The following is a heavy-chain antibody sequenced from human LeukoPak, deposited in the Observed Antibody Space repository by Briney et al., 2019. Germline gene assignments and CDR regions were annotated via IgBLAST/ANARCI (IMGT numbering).Heavy chain of an antibody. D-gene: IGHD1-26*01. CDR3: ARGVVGATRRYNWFDP. J-gene: IGHJ5*02. CDR2: INPNSGGT. CDR1: GYTFTGYY. V-gene: IGHV1-2*02. Sequence: ASVKVSCKASGYTFTGYYMHWVRQAPGQGLEWMGWINPNSGGTNYAQKFQGRVTMTRDTSISTAYMELSRLRSDDTAVYYCARGVVGATRRYNWFDPWGQGTLVTVSS.